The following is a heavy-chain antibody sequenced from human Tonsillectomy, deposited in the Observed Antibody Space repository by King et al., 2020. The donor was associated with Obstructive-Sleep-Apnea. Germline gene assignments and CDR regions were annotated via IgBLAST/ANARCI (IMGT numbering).Heavy chain of an antibody. V-gene: IGHV3-66*01. CDR2: IYSGGRT. CDR3: ARSALTIFGVVIDWYFDL. CDR1: GFTVSSNY. J-gene: IGHJ2*01. Sequence: VQLVESGGGLVQPGGSLRLSCAASGFTVSSNYMSWVRQAPGKGLEWGSVIYSGGRTDYADSVKGRFTISRDNSKTTLYLQMNSLRAEDTAVYYCARSALTIFGVVIDWYFDLWGRGTLVTVSS. D-gene: IGHD3-3*01.